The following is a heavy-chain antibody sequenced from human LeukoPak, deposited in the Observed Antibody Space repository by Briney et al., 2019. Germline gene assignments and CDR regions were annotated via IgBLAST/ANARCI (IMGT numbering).Heavy chain of an antibody. V-gene: IGHV4-34*01. J-gene: IGHJ4*02. D-gene: IGHD1-1*01. CDR2: INRSGST. Sequence: SETLSLTCAVYGGSFSGYYWSWIRQPPGKGLEWIGEINRSGSTNYNPSLKSRVTTSVDTSKNQFSLKLSSVTAADTAVYYCARTDGTGHFDYWGQGTLVTVSS. CDR1: GGSFSGYY. CDR3: ARTDGTGHFDY.